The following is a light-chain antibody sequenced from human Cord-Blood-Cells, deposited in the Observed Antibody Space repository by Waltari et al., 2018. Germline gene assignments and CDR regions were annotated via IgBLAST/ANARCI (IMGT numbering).Light chain of an antibody. Sequence: QSALTQPRSVSGSPGPSVTISCPGTSRHVRGYNYVSLYQQHPGKAPKLMIYDVSKRPSGVPDRFSGSKSGNTASLTISGLQAEDEADYYCCSYAGSYTYWVFGGGTKLTVL. CDR1: SRHVRGYNY. J-gene: IGLJ3*02. V-gene: IGLV2-11*01. CDR3: CSYAGSYTYWV. CDR2: DVS.